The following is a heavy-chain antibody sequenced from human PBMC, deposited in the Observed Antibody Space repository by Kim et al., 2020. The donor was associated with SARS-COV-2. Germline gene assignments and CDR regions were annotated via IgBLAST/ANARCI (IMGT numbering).Heavy chain of an antibody. CDR2: INHSGST. Sequence: SETLSLTCAVYGGSFSGYYWSWIRQPPGKGLEWIGEINHSGSTNYTPSLTSRVTISVDTSKNQFSLKLSLVSAADTEVYYCASRLGGYYGMDVWGQGTTVTVSS. D-gene: IGHD3-16*01. V-gene: IGHV4-34*01. J-gene: IGHJ6*02. CDR1: GGSFSGYY. CDR3: ASRLGGYYGMDV.